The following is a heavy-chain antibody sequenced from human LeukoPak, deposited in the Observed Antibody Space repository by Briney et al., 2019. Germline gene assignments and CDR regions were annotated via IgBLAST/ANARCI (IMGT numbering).Heavy chain of an antibody. CDR3: ARAGGSGSYPYYFDY. J-gene: IGHJ4*02. D-gene: IGHD1-26*01. Sequence: GGSLRLSCAASGFTFSSYWMHWVRQAPGKGLVWVSRINSDGSSTSYADSVKGRFTISRDNAKNTLYLQMNSLRAEDTAVYYCARAGGSGSYPYYFDYWGQGTLVTVSS. CDR1: GFTFSSYW. CDR2: INSDGSST. V-gene: IGHV3-74*01.